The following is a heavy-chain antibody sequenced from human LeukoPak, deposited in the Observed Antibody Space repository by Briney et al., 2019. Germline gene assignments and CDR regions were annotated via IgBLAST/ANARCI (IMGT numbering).Heavy chain of an antibody. CDR1: GFTFSSFE. Sequence: GGSLRLSCAASGFTFSSFEMNWVRQAPGKGLEWVSYISISGSTIYYADSVKGRFTISRDNAKNSLYLQMSSLRAEDTAVYYCATRGGYYDSSAYHLDYWGQGTLVTVSS. D-gene: IGHD3-22*01. CDR3: ATRGGYYDSSAYHLDY. V-gene: IGHV3-48*03. J-gene: IGHJ4*02. CDR2: ISISGSTI.